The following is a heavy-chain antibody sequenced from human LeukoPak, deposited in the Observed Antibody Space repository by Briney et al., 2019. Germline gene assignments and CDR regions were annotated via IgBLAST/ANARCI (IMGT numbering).Heavy chain of an antibody. V-gene: IGHV1-18*01. CDR3: ARELSGYFINRLDP. CDR2: ISAYNGNT. D-gene: IGHD3-3*01. J-gene: IGHJ5*02. CDR1: GYTFTSYG. Sequence: ASVKVSCKASGYTFTSYGISWVRQAPGQGLEWMGWISAYNGNTNYAQKLQGRVTMTTDTSTSTAYMELRSLRSDDTAVYYFARELSGYFINRLDPWGQGTLVTVSS.